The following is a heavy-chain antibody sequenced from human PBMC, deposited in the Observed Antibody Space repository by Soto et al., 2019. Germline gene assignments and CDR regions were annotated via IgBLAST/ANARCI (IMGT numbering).Heavy chain of an antibody. D-gene: IGHD1-20*01. J-gene: IGHJ4*02. Sequence: PSETLSLTCTVSGGSISSSSYYWSWIRQPPGKGLEWIGYIYYSGSTYYNPSLKSRVTISVDTSKNQFSLKLSSVTAADTAVYYCARDPGITGTTDYWGQGTLVTVSS. CDR2: IYYSGST. CDR3: ARDPGITGTTDY. CDR1: GGSISSSSYY. V-gene: IGHV4-30-4*01.